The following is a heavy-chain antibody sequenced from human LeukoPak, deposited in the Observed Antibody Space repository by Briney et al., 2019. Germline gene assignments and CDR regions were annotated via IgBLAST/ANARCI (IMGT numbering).Heavy chain of an antibody. CDR3: AKDLSSGYYFMVDY. V-gene: IGHV1-18*01. CDR1: GYTFTSYG. D-gene: IGHD3-22*01. CDR2: ISAYNGNT. Sequence: ASVKVSCKASGYTFTSYGISWVRQAPGQGLEWMGWISAYNGNTNYAQKLQGRVTMTTDTSTSTAYMELRSLRSDDTAVYYCAKDLSSGYYFMVDYWGQGTLVTVSS. J-gene: IGHJ4*02.